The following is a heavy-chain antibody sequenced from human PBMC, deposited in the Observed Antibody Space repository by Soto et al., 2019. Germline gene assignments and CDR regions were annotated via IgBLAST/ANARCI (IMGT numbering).Heavy chain of an antibody. Sequence: QLQLQESGSGLVKPSQTLSLTCAVSGGSISSGGYSWSWIRQPPGKGLEWIGYIYHSGSTYYNPSLQSRVTISVDRSKNQFSLKLSSVTPADTAVYYCARAGGLGAVAADYWGQGTLVTVSS. CDR2: IYHSGST. V-gene: IGHV4-30-2*01. D-gene: IGHD6-19*01. J-gene: IGHJ4*02. CDR1: GGSISSGGYS. CDR3: ARAGGLGAVAADY.